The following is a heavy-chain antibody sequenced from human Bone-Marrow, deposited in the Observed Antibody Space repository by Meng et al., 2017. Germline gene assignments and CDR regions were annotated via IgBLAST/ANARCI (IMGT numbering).Heavy chain of an antibody. D-gene: IGHD5-24*01. J-gene: IGHJ4*02. CDR3: AGGDGYNRYFDY. CDR2: IYHSGTA. CDR1: GGSISSDNYP. V-gene: IGHV4-30-2*01. Sequence: QLQLQESGSGLVKPSQTLSLNCAVSGGSISSDNYPWSWIRQPPGKGLESIGYIYHSGTAYYNPSLESRVTISVDRSKNQFSLKLSSVTAADTAVYYCAGGDGYNRYFDYWGQGTLVTVSS.